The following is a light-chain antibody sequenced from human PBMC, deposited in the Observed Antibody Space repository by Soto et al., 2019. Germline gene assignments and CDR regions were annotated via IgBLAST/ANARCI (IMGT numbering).Light chain of an antibody. CDR3: QQRSDWPPELT. Sequence: EIVLTQSPATLSLSPGERATLSCRASQSVSSYLAWYQQKPGQAPRLLIYDAPNRATGIPARFSGSASGADFTLTISSLEPGDFAVYYCQQRSDWPPELTFGGGTKVDIK. CDR1: QSVSSY. J-gene: IGKJ4*01. CDR2: DAP. V-gene: IGKV3-11*01.